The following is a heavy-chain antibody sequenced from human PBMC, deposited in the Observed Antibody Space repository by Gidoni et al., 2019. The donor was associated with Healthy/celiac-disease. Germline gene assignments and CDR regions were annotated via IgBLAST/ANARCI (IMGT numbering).Heavy chain of an antibody. CDR2: IRSKAYGGTT. V-gene: IGHV3-49*05. J-gene: IGHJ4*02. D-gene: IGHD3-22*01. CDR3: TRDKARYDSSDYYFDY. Sequence: EVQLVKSGGGLVKPGRSLRLTCTASGFTFGDYALSWFRQAPGKGLEWVGFIRSKAYGGTTEYAASVKGRFTISRDDSKSIAYLQMNSLKTEDTAVYYCTRDKARYDSSDYYFDYWGQGTLVTVSS. CDR1: GFTFGDYA.